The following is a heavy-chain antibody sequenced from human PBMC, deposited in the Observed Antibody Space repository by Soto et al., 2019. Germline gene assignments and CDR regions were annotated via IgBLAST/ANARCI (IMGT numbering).Heavy chain of an antibody. CDR2: ISSSGSTI. Sequence: GESLKISCAASGFTFSSYEMNWVRQAPGKGLEWVSYISSSGSTIYYADSVKGRFTISRDNAKNSLYLQMNSLRAEDTAVYYCARDTDYYGSGSYYKAPYYGMDVWGQGTTVTVSS. D-gene: IGHD3-10*01. J-gene: IGHJ6*02. CDR3: ARDTDYYGSGSYYKAPYYGMDV. V-gene: IGHV3-48*03. CDR1: GFTFSSYE.